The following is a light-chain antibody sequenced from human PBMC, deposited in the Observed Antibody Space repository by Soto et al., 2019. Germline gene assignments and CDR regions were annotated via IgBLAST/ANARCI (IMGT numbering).Light chain of an antibody. Sequence: ENVLTQSPATLSVSPGERATLSCRTSQIIGTNLAWYQQKPGQAPRLLIYGAFIRAPGFPVRFRGTGSGSEFTLTISSLQTEDGALYYCQQYDKWPYTFGQGTKMDIK. CDR1: QIIGTN. CDR2: GAF. CDR3: QQYDKWPYT. V-gene: IGKV3-15*01. J-gene: IGKJ2*01.